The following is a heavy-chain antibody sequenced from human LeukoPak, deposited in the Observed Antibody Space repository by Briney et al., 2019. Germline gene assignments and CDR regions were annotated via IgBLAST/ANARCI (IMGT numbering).Heavy chain of an antibody. V-gene: IGHV3-7*05. CDR3: ARDPSGVAVAGYFDN. J-gene: IGHJ4*02. D-gene: IGHD6-19*01. CDR1: GFTFSSYW. Sequence: GGSLRLSCAASGFTFSSYWMSWVRQAPGKGLEWVANIKQDGSEKYYVDSVKGRFTISRDNAKNSLYLQMNSLRVEDTALYYCARDPSGVAVAGYFDNWGQGTLVTVSP. CDR2: IKQDGSEK.